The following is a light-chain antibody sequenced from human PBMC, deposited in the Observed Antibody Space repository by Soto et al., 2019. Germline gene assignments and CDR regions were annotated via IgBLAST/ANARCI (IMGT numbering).Light chain of an antibody. V-gene: IGKV1-12*01. CDR2: AAS. Sequence: DIQMTQSPPTVSASVGDRVTITCRASQGITTWLAWYQQKPGRAPKLLIYAASTLQSGVPSRFSGSGSGTDFTLTISSLQPEDFATYYCQQTDSFPLTCGGGTKVEIK. J-gene: IGKJ4*01. CDR1: QGITTW. CDR3: QQTDSFPLT.